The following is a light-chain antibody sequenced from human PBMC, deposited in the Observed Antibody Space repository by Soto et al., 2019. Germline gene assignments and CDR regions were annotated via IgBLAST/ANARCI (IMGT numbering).Light chain of an antibody. CDR3: CSYAGNRVI. CDR1: RSDVGGYNF. Sequence: QSALTQPRSVSGSPGQSVTISCTGTRSDVGGYNFVSWYQQHPGKAPTLIIYDDAKRPSGVPDRFSGSKSADTASLTISGLQAADEAYYYCCSYAGNRVIFGGGTQLTVL. J-gene: IGLJ2*01. CDR2: DDA. V-gene: IGLV2-11*01.